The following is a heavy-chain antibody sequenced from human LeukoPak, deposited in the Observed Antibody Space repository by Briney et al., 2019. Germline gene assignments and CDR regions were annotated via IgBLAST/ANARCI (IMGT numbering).Heavy chain of an antibody. CDR2: IYYSGST. CDR3: ARDMGCSSTSCYVKGGYGMDV. D-gene: IGHD2-2*01. J-gene: IGHJ6*02. V-gene: IGHV4-59*01. CDR1: GGSISSYY. Sequence: SETLFLTCTVSGGSISSYYWSWIRQPPGKGLEWIGYIYYSGSTNYNPSLKSRVTISVDTSKNQFSLKLSSVTAADTAVYYCARDMGCSSTSCYVKGGYGMDVWGQGTTVTVSS.